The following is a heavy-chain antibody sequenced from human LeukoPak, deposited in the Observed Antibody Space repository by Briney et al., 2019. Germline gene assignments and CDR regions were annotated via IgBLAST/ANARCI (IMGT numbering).Heavy chain of an antibody. J-gene: IGHJ5*02. D-gene: IGHD5-24*01. CDR2: IYYSGST. V-gene: IGHV4-39*01. CDR3: ARQGRGWFDP. Sequence: NTSETLSLTCTVSGGSISSSSYYWGWIRQPPGKGLEWIGSIYYSGSTYHNPSLKSRVTISVDTSKNQFSPKLSSVTAADTAVYYCARQGRGWFDPWGQGTLVTVSS. CDR1: GGSISSSSYY.